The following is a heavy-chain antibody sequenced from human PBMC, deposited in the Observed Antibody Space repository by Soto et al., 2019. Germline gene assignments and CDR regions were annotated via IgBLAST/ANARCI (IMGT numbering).Heavy chain of an antibody. CDR2: INAGNGNT. V-gene: IGHV1-3*01. D-gene: IGHD3-3*01. CDR3: ARGHDFWSGLYYMDV. Sequence: QVQLVQSGAEVKKPGVSVKVSCKASGYTFTSYAMHWVRQAPGQRLEWMGWINAGNGNTKYSQKFQGRVTITRDTSASTAYMELSSLRSEDTAVYYCARGHDFWSGLYYMDVWGKGTTVTVSS. J-gene: IGHJ6*03. CDR1: GYTFTSYA.